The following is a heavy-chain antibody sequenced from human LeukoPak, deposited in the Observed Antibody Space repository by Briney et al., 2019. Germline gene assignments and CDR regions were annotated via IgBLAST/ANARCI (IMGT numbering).Heavy chain of an antibody. Sequence: GGSLRLSCEASEFTVISAYMNWVRQAPGKGLEWVSDIFAGGSAYYADSVKGRFTISRDNSKNMVYLQMNSLTAEDTAVYYCARVPDRSGYGCAFDIWGQGTMVTVSS. CDR1: EFTVISAY. CDR3: ARVPDRSGYGCAFDI. CDR2: IFAGGSA. V-gene: IGHV3-53*01. J-gene: IGHJ3*02. D-gene: IGHD3-22*01.